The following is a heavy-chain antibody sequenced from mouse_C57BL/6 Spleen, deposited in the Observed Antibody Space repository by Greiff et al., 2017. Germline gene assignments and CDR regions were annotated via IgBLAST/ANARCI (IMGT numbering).Heavy chain of an antibody. CDR1: GFSLTSYG. D-gene: IGHD2-4*01. CDR3: ARIYYDYEWYFDV. V-gene: IGHV2-2*01. CDR2: IWSGGST. J-gene: IGHJ1*03. Sequence: VKLVESGPGLVQPSQSLSITCTVSGFSLTSYGVHWVRQSPGKGLEWLGVIWSGGSTDYNAAFISRLSISKDNSKSQVFFKMNSLQADDTAIYYCARIYYDYEWYFDVWGTGTTVTVSS.